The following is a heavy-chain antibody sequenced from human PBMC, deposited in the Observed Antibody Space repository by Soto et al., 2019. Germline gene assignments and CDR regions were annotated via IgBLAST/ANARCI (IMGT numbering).Heavy chain of an antibody. V-gene: IGHV1-69*13. CDR2: IIPIFGTA. J-gene: IGHJ4*02. CDR3: ARDLGSGWYNY. CDR1: GGTFSSYA. Sequence: GASVKVSCKASGGTFSSYAISWVRQAPGQGLEWMGGIIPIFGTANYAQNFQGRVTIAADESTNTAYMALSSLRSEDTAVYYCARDLGSGWYNYWGQGTLVTVSS. D-gene: IGHD6-19*01.